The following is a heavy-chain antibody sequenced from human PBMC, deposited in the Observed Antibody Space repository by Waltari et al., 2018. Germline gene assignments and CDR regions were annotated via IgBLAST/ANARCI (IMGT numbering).Heavy chain of an antibody. CDR2: IKHDASES. V-gene: IGHV3-7*01. Sequence: QLVESGGGLVQPGGSLRLSCAASGFTFRNSWMVWVRQAPGKGLEWVANIKHDASESHYVDSVKGRFTISRDNAQNLLYLQMNSLRAGDTAVYYCSVSLNYWGQGTLVTVSS. CDR3: SVSLNY. CDR1: GFTFRNSW. J-gene: IGHJ4*02.